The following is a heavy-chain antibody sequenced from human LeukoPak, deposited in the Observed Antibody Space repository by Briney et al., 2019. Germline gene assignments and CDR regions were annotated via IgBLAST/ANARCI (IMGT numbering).Heavy chain of an antibody. D-gene: IGHD3-22*01. CDR1: GFTFSSYS. V-gene: IGHV3-21*01. CDR2: ISSSSSYI. CDR3: ARGYDSSGYFPDY. Sequence: GGSLRLSCAASGFTFSSYSMNWVRQAPGKGLEWVSSISSSSSYIYYADSVKGRFTISRDNAKNSLYLQMDSLRAEDTAVYYRARGYDSSGYFPDYWGQGTLVTVSS. J-gene: IGHJ4*02.